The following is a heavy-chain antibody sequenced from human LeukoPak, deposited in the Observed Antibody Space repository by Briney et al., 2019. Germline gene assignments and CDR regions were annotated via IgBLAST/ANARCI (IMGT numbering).Heavy chain of an antibody. CDR3: ARDTKYAFDN. J-gene: IGHJ4*02. CDR2: IGISSGNT. CDR1: GFTFSSYS. D-gene: IGHD2-2*01. V-gene: IGHV3-48*01. Sequence: GGSLRLSCAASGFTFSSYSMNWVRQAPGKGLEWISYIGISSGNTKYADSVKGRFTISGDKAKNSVYLQMNSLRVEDTAVYYCARDTKYAFDNWAREPWSPSPQ.